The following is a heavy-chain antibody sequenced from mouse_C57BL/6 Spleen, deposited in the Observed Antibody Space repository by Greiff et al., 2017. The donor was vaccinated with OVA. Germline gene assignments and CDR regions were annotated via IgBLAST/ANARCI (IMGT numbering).Heavy chain of an antibody. CDR2: IHPNSGST. D-gene: IGHD2-4*01. CDR3: ARSIYYEYGRFAY. Sequence: QVQLQQPGAELVKPGASVKLSCKASGYTFTSYWMHWVKQRPGQGLEWIGMIHPNSGSTNYNEKFKSKATLTVDKSSSTAYMQLSSLTSEDSAVYYCARSIYYEYGRFAYWGQGTLVTVSA. V-gene: IGHV1-64*01. J-gene: IGHJ3*01. CDR1: GYTFTSYW.